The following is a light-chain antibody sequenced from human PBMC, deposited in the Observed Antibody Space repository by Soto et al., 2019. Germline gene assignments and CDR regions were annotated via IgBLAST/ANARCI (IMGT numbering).Light chain of an antibody. J-gene: IGLJ1*01. Sequence: QAVVTQPRSVSGSPGQSVTISCTGTSSDVGGYNYVSWYQQHPGKAPKLMISDVSKRPSGVPDRFSGSKSGNTASLTISGLQAEDEADYYCCSYAGSPYVFGTGTKLTVL. CDR3: CSYAGSPYV. CDR1: SSDVGGYNY. V-gene: IGLV2-11*01. CDR2: DVS.